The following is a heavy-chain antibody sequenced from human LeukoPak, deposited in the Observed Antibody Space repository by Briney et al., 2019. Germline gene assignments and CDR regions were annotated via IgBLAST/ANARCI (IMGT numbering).Heavy chain of an antibody. Sequence: TGGSLRLSCEASGFTFNKYFMSWVRQAPGKGLEWVANIHQDGSEKNYVDSVKGRFTISRDNAKNSLYLQMNSLRAEDTALYYCARDLGWSGYRSFDPWGQGTLVTVSS. V-gene: IGHV3-7*03. CDR1: GFTFNKYF. J-gene: IGHJ5*02. CDR3: ARDLGWSGYRSFDP. CDR2: IHQDGSEK. D-gene: IGHD3-3*01.